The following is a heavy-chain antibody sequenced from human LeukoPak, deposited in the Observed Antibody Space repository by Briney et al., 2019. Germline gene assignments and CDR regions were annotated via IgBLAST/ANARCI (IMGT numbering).Heavy chain of an antibody. Sequence: GGSLRLSCAASGSTFSNYGMHWVRQAPGKGLEWVALIWYDGSNKYYTDSVKGRLTISRDNSKDTLFLQMNSLRAEDTAVYYCAREGPRGNSQFDYWGQGTLVTVST. V-gene: IGHV3-33*01. CDR1: GSTFSNYG. D-gene: IGHD2/OR15-2a*01. CDR2: IWYDGSNK. CDR3: AREGPRGNSQFDY. J-gene: IGHJ4*02.